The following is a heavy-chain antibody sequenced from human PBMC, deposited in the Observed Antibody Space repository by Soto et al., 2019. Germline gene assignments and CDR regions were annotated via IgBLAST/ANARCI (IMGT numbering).Heavy chain of an antibody. J-gene: IGHJ5*02. CDR3: ARLGYCSGGSCYSGPAGWFDP. D-gene: IGHD2-15*01. Sequence: SETLSLTCTVSGGSISSSSYYWGWIRQPPGKGLEWIGSIYYSGSTYYNPSLKSRVTISVDTSKNQFSLKLSSVTAADTAVYYCARLGYCSGGSCYSGPAGWFDPWGQGTLVTVSS. V-gene: IGHV4-39*01. CDR1: GGSISSSSYY. CDR2: IYYSGST.